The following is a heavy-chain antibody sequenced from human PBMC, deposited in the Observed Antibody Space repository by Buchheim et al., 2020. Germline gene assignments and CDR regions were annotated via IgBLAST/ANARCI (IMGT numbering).Heavy chain of an antibody. CDR1: GFTFSSYA. J-gene: IGHJ4*02. Sequence: EVQLLESGGGLVQPGGSLRLSCAASGFTFSSYAMSWVRQAPGKGLEWVSAISGSGGSSYYADSVKGRFTISRDNSKNTLYLQMNSLRAEDTAVYYCAKDGTIFGVVITGNFDYWGQGTL. CDR3: AKDGTIFGVVITGNFDY. V-gene: IGHV3-23*01. CDR2: ISGSGGSS. D-gene: IGHD3-3*01.